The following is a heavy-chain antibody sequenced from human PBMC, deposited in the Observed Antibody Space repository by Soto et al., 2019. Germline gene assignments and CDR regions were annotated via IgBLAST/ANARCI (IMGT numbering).Heavy chain of an antibody. D-gene: IGHD4-17*01. V-gene: IGHV3-30-3*01. CDR3: ARDIPRDYGDYYYYGMDV. J-gene: IGHJ6*02. CDR2: ISYDGSNK. CDR1: GFTFSSYA. Sequence: GSLRLSCAASGFTFSSYAMHWVRQAPGKGLEGVAVISYDGSNKYYADSVKGRFTISRDNSKNTLYLQMNSLRAEDTAVYYCARDIPRDYGDYYYYGMDVWGQGTTVTVSS.